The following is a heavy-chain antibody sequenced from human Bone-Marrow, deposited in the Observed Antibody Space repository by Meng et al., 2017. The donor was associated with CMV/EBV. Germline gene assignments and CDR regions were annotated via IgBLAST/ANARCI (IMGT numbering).Heavy chain of an antibody. CDR3: ASRYCSSTSCSRDAFAV. CDR1: GYTFTGYY. Sequence: ASVKVSCKASGYTFTGYYMHWVRQAPGQGLEWMGWINPNSGGTNYAQKFQGRVTMTRDTSISTAYMELSRLRSDDTAVYYCASRYCSSTSCSRDAFAVWGPGKMVTGSS. J-gene: IGHJ3*01. D-gene: IGHD2-2*01. V-gene: IGHV1-2*02. CDR2: INPNSGGT.